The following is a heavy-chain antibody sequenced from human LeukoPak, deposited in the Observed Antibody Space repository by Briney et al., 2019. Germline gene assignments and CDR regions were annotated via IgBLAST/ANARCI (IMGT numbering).Heavy chain of an antibody. V-gene: IGHV3-73*01. CDR2: IRSKPNNYAT. Sequence: GGSLRLSCTASGFTFSRAAMHWVRQASGKGPEWVGHIRSKPNNYATAYAASVKGRFTISRDDSKNTAYLQMNSLKIEDTAVYYCATVPTRVVPAALDDYWGQGTLVTASS. CDR1: GFTFSRAA. CDR3: ATVPTRVVPAALDDY. D-gene: IGHD2-2*01. J-gene: IGHJ4*02.